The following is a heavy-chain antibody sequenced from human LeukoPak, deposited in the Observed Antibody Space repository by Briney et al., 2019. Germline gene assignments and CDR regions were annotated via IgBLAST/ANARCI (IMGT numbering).Heavy chain of an antibody. D-gene: IGHD3-10*01. CDR1: GYTFTSYD. CDR2: MNPNSGNT. Sequence: PTASVKVSCKASGYTFTSYDINWVRQATGQGLEWMGWMNPNSGNTGYAQKFQGRVTISRDTSASTAYMELRRLRFEDMAVYYCARDSGYPNWFDPWGQGTLVTVSS. V-gene: IGHV1-8*01. J-gene: IGHJ5*02. CDR3: ARDSGYPNWFDP.